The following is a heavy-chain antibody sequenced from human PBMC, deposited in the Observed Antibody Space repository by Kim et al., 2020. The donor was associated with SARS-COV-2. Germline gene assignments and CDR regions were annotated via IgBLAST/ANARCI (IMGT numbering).Heavy chain of an antibody. V-gene: IGHV6-1*01. CDR3: ARDDIVVALLAFDI. Sequence: SQTLSLTCAISGDSVSSNSAAWNWNRQSPSRGLEWLGRTYYRSKWYNDYAVSVKSRITINPDTSKNQFSLQLNSVTPEDTAVYYCARDDIVVALLAFDIWGQGTMVTVSS. J-gene: IGHJ3*02. CDR1: GDSVSSNSAA. D-gene: IGHD2-2*01. CDR2: TYYRSKWYN.